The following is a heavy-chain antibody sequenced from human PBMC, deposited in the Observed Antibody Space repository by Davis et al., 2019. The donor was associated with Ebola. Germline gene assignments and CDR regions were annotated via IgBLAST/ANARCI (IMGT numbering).Heavy chain of an antibody. J-gene: IGHJ2*01. V-gene: IGHV4-30-4*07. D-gene: IGHD3-22*01. CDR3: ARDFYDSSGYLWYFDL. CDR2: IFYSGST. CDR1: GGSISSGGSS. Sequence: MPSETLSLTCAVSGGSISSGGSSWSWIRQPPGKGLEWIGFIFYSGSTYYNPSLKSRVTMSVDTSKNQFSLKLSSVTAADTAVYYCARDFYDSSGYLWYFDLWGRGTLVTVSS.